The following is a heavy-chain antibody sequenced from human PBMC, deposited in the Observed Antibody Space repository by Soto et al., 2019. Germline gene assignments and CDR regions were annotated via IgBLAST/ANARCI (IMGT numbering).Heavy chain of an antibody. D-gene: IGHD2-2*01. CDR2: IIPIFGTA. Sequence: QVQLVQPGAEVKKPGSSVKVSCKASGGTFSSYAISWVRQAPGQGLEWMGGIIPIFGTANYAQKFQGRVTITADESTSTAYMELSSLRSEDTAVYYCARERNCSSTSCYLGYWFDPWGQGTLVTVSS. CDR1: GGTFSSYA. J-gene: IGHJ5*02. V-gene: IGHV1-69*01. CDR3: ARERNCSSTSCYLGYWFDP.